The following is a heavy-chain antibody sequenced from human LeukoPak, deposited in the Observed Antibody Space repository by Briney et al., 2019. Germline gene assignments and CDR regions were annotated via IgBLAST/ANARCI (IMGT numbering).Heavy chain of an antibody. CDR2: ISYDGSNK. D-gene: IGHD3-16*01. CDR1: GFTFSSYA. J-gene: IGHJ4*02. CDR3: ARFGGYGNCFDY. Sequence: QPGRSLRLSCAASGFTFSSYAMHWVRQAPGKGLEWVAVISYDGSNKYYADSVKGRFTISRDNSKNTLYLQMNSLRAEDTAVYYCARFGGYGNCFDYWGQGTLVTVSS. V-gene: IGHV3-30-3*01.